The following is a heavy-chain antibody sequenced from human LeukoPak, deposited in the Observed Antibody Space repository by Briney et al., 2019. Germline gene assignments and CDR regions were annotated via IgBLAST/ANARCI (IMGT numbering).Heavy chain of an antibody. CDR2: IYSGGGT. CDR1: GFTVSSKY. V-gene: IGHV3-66*01. J-gene: IGHJ3*02. Sequence: GGSLRLSYAASGFTVSSKYMSWVRQAPGRGLEWVSVIYSGGGTSYADSVKGRFTISRDNSKNTLYLRMNSLRAEDTAVYYCAPLPPSMVRGHTGAFDIWGQGTMVTVSS. CDR3: APLPPSMVRGHTGAFDI. D-gene: IGHD3-10*01.